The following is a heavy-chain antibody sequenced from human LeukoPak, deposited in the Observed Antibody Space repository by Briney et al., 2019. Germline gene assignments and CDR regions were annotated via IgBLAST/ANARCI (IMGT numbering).Heavy chain of an antibody. CDR2: IYTVGST. Sequence: SETLSLTXLVYGGSLSSYYWSWIRQPAGEGLEWIGRIYTVGSTNYNPSLRARVTMSVATSKTQFSLKLSSVTAADTAVYYCARSQVWSGYYVDYWGQGTLVTVSS. CDR1: GGSLSSYY. V-gene: IGHV4-59*10. D-gene: IGHD3-3*01. J-gene: IGHJ4*02. CDR3: ARSQVWSGYYVDY.